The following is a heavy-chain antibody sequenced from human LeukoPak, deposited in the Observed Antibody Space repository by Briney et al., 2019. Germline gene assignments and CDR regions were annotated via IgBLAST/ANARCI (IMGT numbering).Heavy chain of an antibody. CDR1: GYTFTNFY. J-gene: IGHJ4*02. V-gene: IGHV1-46*01. CDR3: ATDLYCSGGSCYVFDY. Sequence: ASVKVSCKASGYTFTNFYMHWVRQVPGQGLEWMGIINPRGGSASSAQKFQGRVTLTRDTSTSTVYMELSSLRSEDTAVYYCATDLYCSGGSCYVFDYWGQGTLVTVSS. CDR2: INPRGGSA. D-gene: IGHD2-15*01.